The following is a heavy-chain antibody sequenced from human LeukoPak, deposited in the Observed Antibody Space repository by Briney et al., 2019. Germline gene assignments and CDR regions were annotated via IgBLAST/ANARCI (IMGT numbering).Heavy chain of an antibody. D-gene: IGHD3-9*01. CDR2: INPSGGST. Sequence: ASVKVSCKASGYTFINHYIHWVRQAPGQGLEWMGIINPSGGSTNYAQKFQGRVTMTRDTSTSTVYMELSSLTSEDTAVYYCRRDSLYYDFLTNYYREYFDYWGQGTLVTVSS. V-gene: IGHV1-46*01. J-gene: IGHJ4*02. CDR1: GYTFINHY. CDR3: RRDSLYYDFLTNYYREYFDY.